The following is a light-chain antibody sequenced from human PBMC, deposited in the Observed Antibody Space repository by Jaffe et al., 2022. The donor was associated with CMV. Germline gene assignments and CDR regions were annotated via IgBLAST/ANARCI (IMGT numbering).Light chain of an antibody. Sequence: QAVLTQPSSLSASPGASASLTCTLRSGINVGSYRIYWYQQKPGSPPHFLLRYKSDSDKQQGSGVPSRFSGSKDGSANAGILLISGLQSEDEADYYCMIWHSSAWVFGGGTKLTVL. J-gene: IGLJ3*02. CDR1: SGINVGSYR. CDR2: YKSDSDK. V-gene: IGLV5-45*03. CDR3: MIWHSSAWV.